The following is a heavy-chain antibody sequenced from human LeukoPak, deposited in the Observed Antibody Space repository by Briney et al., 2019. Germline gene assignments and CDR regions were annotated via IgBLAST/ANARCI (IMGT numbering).Heavy chain of an antibody. CDR3: TRRMYYSDSGGSSYYYMDV. J-gene: IGHJ6*03. D-gene: IGHD3-22*01. CDR1: GGSISSYY. CDR2: LYDSGTT. Sequence: SETLSLTCTVSGGSISSYYWSWIRQPPEKGLEWIGYLYDSGTTNYNPSLNSRVTISADTSKKQISLKLSSVTAADTAVYYCTRRMYYSDSGGSSYYYMDVWGKGTTVTVSS. V-gene: IGHV4-59*08.